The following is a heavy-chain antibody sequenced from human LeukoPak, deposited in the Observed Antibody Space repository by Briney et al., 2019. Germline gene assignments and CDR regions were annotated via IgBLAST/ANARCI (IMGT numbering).Heavy chain of an antibody. D-gene: IGHD1-26*01. J-gene: IGHJ4*02. CDR3: TTRGGSFSIFDY. CDR1: GFTFSDYY. Sequence: GGSLRLSCAASGFTFSDYYMSWVRQAPGKGLEWVGRIKSKTDGGTTDYAAPVKGRFTISRDDSKNTLYLQMNSLKTEDTAVYYCTTRGGSFSIFDYWGQGTLVTVSS. V-gene: IGHV3-15*01. CDR2: IKSKTDGGTT.